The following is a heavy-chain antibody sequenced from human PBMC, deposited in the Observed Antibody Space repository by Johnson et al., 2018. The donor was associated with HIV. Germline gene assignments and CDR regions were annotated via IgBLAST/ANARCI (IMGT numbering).Heavy chain of an antibody. J-gene: IGHJ3*02. V-gene: IGHV3-30*14. CDR2: ISYDGSNK. Sequence: QVQLVESGGGVVQPGRSLRLSCAASGFTFSSYAMHWVRQAPGKGLEWVAVISYDGSNKYYADSVKGRFTISRDNSKNTLYRQMNSLRAEDTAVYYCAKGRWEATTYDDAFDIWGQGTMVTVSS. D-gene: IGHD1-26*01. CDR3: AKGRWEATTYDDAFDI. CDR1: GFTFSSYA.